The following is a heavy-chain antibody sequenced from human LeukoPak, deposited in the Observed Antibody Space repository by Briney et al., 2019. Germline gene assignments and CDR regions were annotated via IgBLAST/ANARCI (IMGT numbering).Heavy chain of an antibody. CDR3: ARVRRGSGDYDPNYFDY. J-gene: IGHJ4*02. V-gene: IGHV4-59*01. D-gene: IGHD4-17*01. CDR1: GGSISSYY. Sequence: SETLSLTCTVSGGSISSYYWSWIRQPPGKGLEWIGYIYYSGSTNYNPSLKSRVTISVDTSKNQFSLKLSSVTAADTAVYYCARVRRGSGDYDPNYFDYWGQGTLVTVS. CDR2: IYYSGST.